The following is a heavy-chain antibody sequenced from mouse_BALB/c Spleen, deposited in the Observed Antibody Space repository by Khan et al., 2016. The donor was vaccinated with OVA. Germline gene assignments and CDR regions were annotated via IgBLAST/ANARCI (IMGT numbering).Heavy chain of an antibody. CDR3: ARRARGVFSDDMFAY. J-gene: IGHJ3*01. D-gene: IGHD2-3*01. V-gene: IGHV8-12*01. CDR2: IYWDDDK. CDR1: GFSLSASGVG. Sequence: QVTLKESGPGILQPSQTLSLTCSFSGFSLSASGVGVSWIRQPSGKGLEWLAHIYWDDDKRYNPSLKSRLTISKDASRSQVFLKITSVDTDDTATYYCARRARGVFSDDMFAYWGQGTLVTVSA.